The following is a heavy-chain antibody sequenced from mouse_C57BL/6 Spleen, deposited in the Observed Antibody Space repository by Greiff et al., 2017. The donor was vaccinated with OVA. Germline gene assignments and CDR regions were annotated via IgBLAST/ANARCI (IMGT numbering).Heavy chain of an antibody. CDR1: GFNIKDDY. CDR2: IDPENGDT. J-gene: IGHJ3*01. D-gene: IGHD2-4*01. Sequence: VQLQQSGAELVRPGASVKLSCTASGFNIKDDYMHWVKQRPEQGLEWIGWIDPENGDTEYASKFQGKATITADTSSNTAYLHLSSLTSEDTAVYYCTNDYDGTWFAYWGQGTLVTVSA. CDR3: TNDYDGTWFAY. V-gene: IGHV14-4*01.